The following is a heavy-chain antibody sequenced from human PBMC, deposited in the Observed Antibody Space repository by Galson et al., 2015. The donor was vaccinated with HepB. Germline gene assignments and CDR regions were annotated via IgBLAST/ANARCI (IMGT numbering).Heavy chain of an antibody. Sequence: SLRLSCAASGFTFSNYAMHWVRQAPGKGLEWVAVISYDGSNKYYADSVKGRFTISRDNSKNTLYLQMNSLRAEDTAVYYCARDGVVGATWDPYFDYWGQGTLVTVSS. CDR3: ARDGVVGATWDPYFDY. D-gene: IGHD1-26*01. CDR2: ISYDGSNK. CDR1: GFTFSNYA. V-gene: IGHV3-30*04. J-gene: IGHJ4*02.